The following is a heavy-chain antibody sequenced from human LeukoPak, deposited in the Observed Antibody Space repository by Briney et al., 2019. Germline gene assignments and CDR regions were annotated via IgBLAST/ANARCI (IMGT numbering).Heavy chain of an antibody. D-gene: IGHD1-26*01. J-gene: IGHJ4*02. V-gene: IGHV3-23*01. CDR2: ISGSGGST. Sequence: GGSLRLSCAASGFTFSSYAMSWVRQAPGKGLEWVSAISGSGGSTYYADSVKGRFTISRDNSKNTLYLQMNSLRAKDTAVYYCAKASDDDIVGAIGYWGQGTLVTVSS. CDR3: AKASDDDIVGAIGY. CDR1: GFTFSSYA.